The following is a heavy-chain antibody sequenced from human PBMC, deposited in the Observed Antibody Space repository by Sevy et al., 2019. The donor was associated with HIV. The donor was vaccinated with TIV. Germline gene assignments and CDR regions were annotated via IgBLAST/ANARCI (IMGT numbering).Heavy chain of an antibody. D-gene: IGHD6-19*01. Sequence: GGSLRLSCAISGFTVNDKYIIWVRQAPGKGLEWVSVIFSSGSTYYADSAKGRFTISGDNSKNTVYLQMNSLSAEGTAVYYCVSLFLSYRSGWSYFDYWGQGTLVTVSS. CDR1: GFTVNDKY. CDR3: VSLFLSYRSGWSYFDY. V-gene: IGHV3-66*02. J-gene: IGHJ4*02. CDR2: IFSSGST.